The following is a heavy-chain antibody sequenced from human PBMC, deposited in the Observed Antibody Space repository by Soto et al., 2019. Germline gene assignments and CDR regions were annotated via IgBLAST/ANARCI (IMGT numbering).Heavy chain of an antibody. J-gene: IGHJ6*03. Sequence: SETLSLTCAVYGGSFSGYYWSWIRQPPGKGLEWIGEINHSGSTNYNPSLKSRVTISVDTSKNQFSLKLSSVTAADTAVYYCARGRFRSYYYYMDVWGKGTTVTVSS. CDR2: INHSGST. CDR3: ARGRFRSYYYYMDV. CDR1: GGSFSGYY. V-gene: IGHV4-34*01. D-gene: IGHD3-16*01.